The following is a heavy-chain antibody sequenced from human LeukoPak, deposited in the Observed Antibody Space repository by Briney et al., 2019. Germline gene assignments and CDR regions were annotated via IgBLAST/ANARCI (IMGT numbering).Heavy chain of an antibody. CDR2: ISYDGSNK. Sequence: GGSLRLSCAASGFTFSSYAMHWVRQAPGKGLEWVAVISYDGSNKYYADSVKGRFTISRDNSKNTLYLQMNSLRAEDTAVYYCARSGTVEREKPNYYYGMDVWGQGTTVTVSS. J-gene: IGHJ6*02. CDR1: GFTFSSYA. CDR3: ARSGTVEREKPNYYYGMDV. D-gene: IGHD4-23*01. V-gene: IGHV3-30*04.